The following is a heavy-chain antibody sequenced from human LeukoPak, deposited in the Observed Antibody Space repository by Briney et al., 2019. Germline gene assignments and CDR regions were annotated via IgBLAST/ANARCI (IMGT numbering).Heavy chain of an antibody. D-gene: IGHD3-10*01. V-gene: IGHV1-46*01. CDR3: ARAPTRVGSAGDAFDI. CDR1: GYTFTSYY. J-gene: IGHJ3*02. Sequence: ASVKVSCKASGYTFTSYYMHWVRQAPGQGLEWMGIINPSGGSTSYAQKFQGRVTMTRDMSTSTVYMELSSLRSEDTAVYYCARAPTRVGSAGDAFDIWGQGTMVTVSS. CDR2: INPSGGST.